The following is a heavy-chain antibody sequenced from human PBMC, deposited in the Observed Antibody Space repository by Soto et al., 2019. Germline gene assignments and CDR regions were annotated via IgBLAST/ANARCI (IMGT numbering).Heavy chain of an antibody. Sequence: GGSLRLSCAASGFTFSSYAMHWVRQAPGKGLEYVSAISSNGGSTYYANSVKGRFTISRDNSKNTLYLQMGSLRAEDMAVYYCARDTAMVHYGMDVWGQGTTVTVSS. CDR1: GFTFSSYA. D-gene: IGHD5-18*01. V-gene: IGHV3-64*01. CDR2: ISSNGGST. CDR3: ARDTAMVHYGMDV. J-gene: IGHJ6*02.